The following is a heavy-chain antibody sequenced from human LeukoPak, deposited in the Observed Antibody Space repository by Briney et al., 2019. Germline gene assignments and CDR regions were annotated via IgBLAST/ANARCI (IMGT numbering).Heavy chain of an antibody. CDR2: ITSTSTYI. Sequence: GGSLRLSCAASGFTFSSHWMSWVRQAPGKGLEWVSSITSTSTYIYYGDSVKGRFTTSRDNAKNSLFLQMHSLRAEDTAVYYCARVDNNGLYSEYFDHWGQGTLVTVSS. CDR3: ARVDNNGLYSEYFDH. V-gene: IGHV3-21*01. J-gene: IGHJ1*01. D-gene: IGHD6-19*01. CDR1: GFTFSSHW.